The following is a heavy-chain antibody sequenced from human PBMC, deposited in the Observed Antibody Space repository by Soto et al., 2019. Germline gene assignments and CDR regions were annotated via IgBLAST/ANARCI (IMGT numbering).Heavy chain of an antibody. Sequence: PSETLSLTCTVSGGSIRSYYWSWIRQPPGKGLEWIGYIYYSGSTNYNPSLKSRVTISVDTSKNQFSLKLSSVTAADTAVYYCASMTTLTKFDYWGQGTLVIVSS. V-gene: IGHV4-59*01. CDR3: ASMTTLTKFDY. CDR2: IYYSGST. CDR1: GGSIRSYY. J-gene: IGHJ4*02. D-gene: IGHD4-4*01.